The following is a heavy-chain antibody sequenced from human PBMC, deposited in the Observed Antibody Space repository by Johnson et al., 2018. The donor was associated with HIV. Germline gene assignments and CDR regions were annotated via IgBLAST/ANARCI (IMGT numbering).Heavy chain of an antibody. Sequence: VQLVESGGGVVQPEGSLRLSCAASGFTFDDYAMHWVRQAPGKGLEWVSLISWDGGSTYYGDSLKGRFTISRDNSKNSLYLQMNSLRAEDTALYYCARDRGYWDAFDIWGKGTMVTVSS. V-gene: IGHV3-43D*04. CDR2: ISWDGGST. D-gene: IGHD3-22*01. CDR1: GFTFDDYA. J-gene: IGHJ3*02. CDR3: ARDRGYWDAFDI.